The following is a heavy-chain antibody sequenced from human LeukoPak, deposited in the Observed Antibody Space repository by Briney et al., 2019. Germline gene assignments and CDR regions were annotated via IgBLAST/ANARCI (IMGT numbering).Heavy chain of an antibody. J-gene: IGHJ3*02. D-gene: IGHD3-22*01. CDR3: ASDYYDSSGYYKNDAFDI. Sequence: GGSLRLSCAASGFTFSSHDMHWVRQAPGKGLEWVAIISYDGGKKDYADSVKGRFTISRDNSKNTLYLQMNSLRAEDTAVYYCASDYYDSSGYYKNDAFDIWGQGTMVTVSS. V-gene: IGHV3-30*03. CDR2: ISYDGGKK. CDR1: GFTFSSHD.